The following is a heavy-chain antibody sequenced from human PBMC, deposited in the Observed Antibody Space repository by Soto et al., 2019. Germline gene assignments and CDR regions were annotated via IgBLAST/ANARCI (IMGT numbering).Heavy chain of an antibody. V-gene: IGHV3-30*18. CDR1: GFTFSSYG. Sequence: QLVESGGGVVQPGGSLGLSCAASGFTFSSYGIHWIRQAPGKGLEWVAVVSYDGSKKYYADSVKGRFTISRDNSKNTLYLQMNSLRPDDTAVYYCAKLLYDILAPIPWGQGTLVTVSS. J-gene: IGHJ5*02. CDR2: VSYDGSKK. CDR3: AKLLYDILAPIP. D-gene: IGHD3-9*01.